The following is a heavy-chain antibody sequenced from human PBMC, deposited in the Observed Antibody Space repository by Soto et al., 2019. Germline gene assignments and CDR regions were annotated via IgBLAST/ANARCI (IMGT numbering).Heavy chain of an antibody. Sequence: QVQLVQSGAEVKKPGASVKVSCKASGYTLTGYYMHWVRQAPGQGLEWMGWINPNSGGTNYAQKFQGRVTMTRDTSISTAYMELSRLRSDDTAVYYCASDLGYCSSTSCQEDAFDIWGQGTMVTVSS. J-gene: IGHJ3*02. CDR1: GYTLTGYY. D-gene: IGHD2-2*01. CDR2: INPNSGGT. CDR3: ASDLGYCSSTSCQEDAFDI. V-gene: IGHV1-2*02.